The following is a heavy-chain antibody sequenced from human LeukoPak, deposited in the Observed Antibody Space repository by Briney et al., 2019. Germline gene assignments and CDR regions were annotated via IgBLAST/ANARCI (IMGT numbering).Heavy chain of an antibody. CDR2: IYYSGIT. CDR1: GGSISSSSYY. Sequence: SETLSLTCTVSGGSISSSSYYWGWIRQPPGKGLEWIGSIYYSGITYYNPSLKSRVTISVDTSKNQFSLKLSSVTAADTAVYYCARKVRGRYSYDSSGYLYCGAFDIWGQGTMVTVSS. V-gene: IGHV4-39*07. J-gene: IGHJ3*02. D-gene: IGHD3-22*01. CDR3: ARKVRGRYSYDSSGYLYCGAFDI.